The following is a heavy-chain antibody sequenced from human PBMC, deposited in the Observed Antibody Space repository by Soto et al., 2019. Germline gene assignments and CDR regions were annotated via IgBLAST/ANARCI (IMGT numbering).Heavy chain of an antibody. D-gene: IGHD1-26*01. V-gene: IGHV4-39*01. CDR2: IYYSGST. CDR3: ARGGIPPSGYGIAYAMDV. J-gene: IGHJ6*02. CDR1: GVSISGSRYY. Sequence: SETLSLTCTVSGVSISGSRYYWGWIRQPPGRGLEWIGNIYYSGSTYYTPALKSRVTLSVDTSKNRFSLNLNSVTAADTAVYYCARGGIPPSGYGIAYAMDVWGQGTTVT.